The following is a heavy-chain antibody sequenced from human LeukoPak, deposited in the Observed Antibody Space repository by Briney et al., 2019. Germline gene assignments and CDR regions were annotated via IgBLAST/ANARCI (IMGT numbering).Heavy chain of an antibody. D-gene: IGHD3-16*01. CDR3: ARHLGESAFDASDI. CDR2: IYPGDSDT. V-gene: IGHV5-51*01. J-gene: IGHJ3*02. CDR1: GYSFTGYW. Sequence: GESLKISCEGSGYSFTGYWIGWVRQMPGKGLEWMGIIYPGDSDTRYSPSFQGQVTISADKSISTAYLHWSSLKASDTAMYYCARHLGESAFDASDIWGQGTMVTVSS.